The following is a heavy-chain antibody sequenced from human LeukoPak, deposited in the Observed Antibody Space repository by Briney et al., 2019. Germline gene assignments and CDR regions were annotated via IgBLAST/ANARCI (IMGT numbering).Heavy chain of an antibody. V-gene: IGHV4-39*07. Sequence: SETLSLTCTVSGGSISSYYWGWIRQPPGKGLEWIGSIYYSGSTYYNPSLKSRVTISVDTSKNQFSLKLSSVTAADTAVYYCASLPATVTTLVDYWGQGTLVTVSS. CDR1: GGSISSYY. J-gene: IGHJ4*02. D-gene: IGHD4-11*01. CDR2: IYYSGST. CDR3: ASLPATVTTLVDY.